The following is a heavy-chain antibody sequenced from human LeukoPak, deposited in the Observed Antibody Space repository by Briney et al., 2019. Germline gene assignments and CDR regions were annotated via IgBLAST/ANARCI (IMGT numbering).Heavy chain of an antibody. CDR1: GGSISSSSYY. CDR2: IYYSGST. J-gene: IGHJ5*02. V-gene: IGHV4-39*01. Sequence: SETLSLTCTVSGGSISSSSYYWGWIRQPPGKGLEWIGSIYYSGSTYYNPSLKSRVTISVDTSKNQFSLKLSSVTAADTAVYYCAGRSSGSLRRWFDPWGQGTLVTVSS. D-gene: IGHD6-19*01. CDR3: AGRSSGSLRRWFDP.